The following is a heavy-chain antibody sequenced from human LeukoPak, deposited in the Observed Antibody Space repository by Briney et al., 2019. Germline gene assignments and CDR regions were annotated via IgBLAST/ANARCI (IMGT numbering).Heavy chain of an antibody. Sequence: ASVKVSCKASGYTFTAYYLQWVRLAPGQGLEWMGWINPKSGGTNYAQKLQGRVTMTTDTSTSTAYMELRSLRSDDTAVYYCARELYGRFEYWGQGTLVTVSS. CDR1: GYTFTAYY. D-gene: IGHD2-2*02. CDR2: INPKSGGT. V-gene: IGHV1-2*02. J-gene: IGHJ4*02. CDR3: ARELYGRFEY.